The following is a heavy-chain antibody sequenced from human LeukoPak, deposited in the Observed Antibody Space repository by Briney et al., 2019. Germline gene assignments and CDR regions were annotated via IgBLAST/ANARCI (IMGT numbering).Heavy chain of an antibody. J-gene: IGHJ3*02. CDR2: ISGSGGST. Sequence: GGSLRLSCAASGFTFSSYAMSWVRQAPGKGLEWVSAISGSGGSTYYADSVKGRFTISRDNSKITLFLQMNSLRAEDTAVYYCARGSSSWYLAFDIWGQGTMVTVSS. CDR1: GFTFSSYA. CDR3: ARGSSSWYLAFDI. D-gene: IGHD6-13*01. V-gene: IGHV3-23*01.